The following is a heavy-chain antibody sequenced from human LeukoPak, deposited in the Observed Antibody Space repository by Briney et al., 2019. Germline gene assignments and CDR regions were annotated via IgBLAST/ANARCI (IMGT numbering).Heavy chain of an antibody. CDR2: INTNTGNP. V-gene: IGHV7-4-1*02. Sequence: ASVNVSCKASGYTFTSYAMNWVRQAPGQGLEWMGWINTNTGNPTYAQGFTGRFVFSLDTSVSTAYLQISSLKAEDTAVYYCARDASIFGLGLFDYWGQGTLVTVSS. CDR3: ARDASIFGLGLFDY. CDR1: GYTFTSYA. J-gene: IGHJ4*02. D-gene: IGHD3/OR15-3a*01.